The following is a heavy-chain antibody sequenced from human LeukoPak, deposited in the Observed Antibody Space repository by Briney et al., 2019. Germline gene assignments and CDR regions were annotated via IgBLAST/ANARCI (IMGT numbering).Heavy chain of an antibody. Sequence: PSETLSLTCTVSGGSISSSSYYWGWIRQPPGKGLEWIGSIYYSGSTYYNPSLKSRVTISVDTSKNQFSLKLSSVTAADTAVYYCARQDYYGSGRWEHYYYYYYMDVWGKGTTVTISS. CDR2: IYYSGST. CDR1: GGSISSSSYY. D-gene: IGHD3-10*01. V-gene: IGHV4-39*01. J-gene: IGHJ6*03. CDR3: ARQDYYGSGRWEHYYYYYYMDV.